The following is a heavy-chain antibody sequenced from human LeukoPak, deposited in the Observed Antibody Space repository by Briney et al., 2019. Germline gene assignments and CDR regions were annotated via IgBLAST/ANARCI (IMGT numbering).Heavy chain of an antibody. CDR1: GYTFASFG. D-gene: IGHD4-17*01. V-gene: IGHV1-18*01. J-gene: IGHJ4*02. Sequence: ASVKVSCKTSGYTFASFGISWVRQAPGQGLEWMGWINTYNGNTNTAQTLQGRVTMTTDTSTGTAYLELRSLRFDDTAVYFCARDPYGDYILDYWGQGSLVTVSS. CDR3: ARDPYGDYILDY. CDR2: INTYNGNT.